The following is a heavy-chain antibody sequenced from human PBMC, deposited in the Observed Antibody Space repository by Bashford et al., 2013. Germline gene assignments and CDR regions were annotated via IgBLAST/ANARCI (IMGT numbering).Heavy chain of an antibody. D-gene: IGHD3-10*01. CDR1: GGTFSNYT. CDR2: IIPIFGAP. CDR3: ARGDGSGSSLNYSYGMDV. V-gene: IGHV1-69*13. Sequence: SVKVSCKASGGTFSNYTISWVRQAPGQGLEWMGGIIPIFGAPTYAQKFQGRVTITADESTSTVYMELSSLRCEDTAVYYCARGDGSGSSLNYSYGMDVWGQGTTVTVSS. J-gene: IGHJ6*02.